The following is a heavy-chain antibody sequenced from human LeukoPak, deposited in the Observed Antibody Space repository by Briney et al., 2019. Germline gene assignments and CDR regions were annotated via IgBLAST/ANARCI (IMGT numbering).Heavy chain of an antibody. Sequence: GGSLRLSCAASGFTFSSYAMHWVRQAPGKGLEWVAVISYDGSNKYYADSVKGRFTISRDNSKNTLYLQMNSLRAEDTAVYYCAKPLSGGYDAFDIWGQGTMVTVSS. V-gene: IGHV3-30-3*02. CDR3: AKPLSGGYDAFDI. D-gene: IGHD5-12*01. CDR2: ISYDGSNK. CDR1: GFTFSSYA. J-gene: IGHJ3*02.